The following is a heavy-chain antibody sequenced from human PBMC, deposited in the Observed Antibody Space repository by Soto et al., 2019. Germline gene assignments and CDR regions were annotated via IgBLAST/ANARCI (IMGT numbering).Heavy chain of an antibody. CDR2: TKNKANSYTT. J-gene: IGHJ4*02. D-gene: IGHD3-16*01. CDR1: GFTFSDRY. CDR3: TIEGAYPGPDFDY. Sequence: PGGSLRLSCAASGFTFSDRYMDWAPQPPGKGLEWVGRTKNKANSYTTEYAASVKGRFTISRDYSRDSVYLQMNSLKTDDTAVYYCTIEGAYPGPDFDYWGQGTLVTVSS. V-gene: IGHV3-72*01.